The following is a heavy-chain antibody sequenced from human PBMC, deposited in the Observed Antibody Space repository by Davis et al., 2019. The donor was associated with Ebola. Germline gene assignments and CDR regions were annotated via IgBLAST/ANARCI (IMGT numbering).Heavy chain of an antibody. CDR1: GASINSYY. CDR2: IYYSGST. D-gene: IGHD6-13*01. Sequence: SETLSLTCTVSGASINSYYWSWIRQPPGKGLEWIRYIYYSGSTNYNPSLKSRVTISVDRSKNQFSLKLSSVTAADTAVYYCARLGVAAAGHGLDYWGQGTLVTVSS. CDR3: ARLGVAAAGHGLDY. V-gene: IGHV4-59*08. J-gene: IGHJ4*01.